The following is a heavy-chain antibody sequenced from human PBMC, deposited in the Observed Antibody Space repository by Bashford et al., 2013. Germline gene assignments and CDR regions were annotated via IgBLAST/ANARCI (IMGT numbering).Heavy chain of an antibody. V-gene: IGHV1-3*01. J-gene: IGHJ4*02. D-gene: IGHD4-17*01. CDR3: ARHLDYGDDLSRDF. Sequence: VASVKVSCKASGYTFTSYAMHWVRQAPGQRLEWMGWINAGNGNTKYSQKFQGQVTISADKSISTAYLQWTSLKASDTAMYYCARHLDYGDDLSRDFWGQGTLVTVSS. CDR1: GYTFTSYA. CDR2: INAGNGNT.